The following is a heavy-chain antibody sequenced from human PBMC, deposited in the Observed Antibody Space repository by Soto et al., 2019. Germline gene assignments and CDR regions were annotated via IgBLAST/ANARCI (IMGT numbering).Heavy chain of an antibody. CDR3: ARLTGGAYLSFYYYIGV. CDR2: IYYSGTT. V-gene: IGHV4-59*01. CDR1: GGSISGYY. J-gene: IGHJ6*03. D-gene: IGHD2-8*02. Sequence: QVQLQESGPGLVKPSATLSLTCTVSGGSISGYYWSWIRQPHGKGLEWIGYIYYSGTTNYDTSLKSRVTMSVDTSKNQFSLTLSSVTAADTAVYYCARLTGGAYLSFYYYIGVWGKGTTVTVSS.